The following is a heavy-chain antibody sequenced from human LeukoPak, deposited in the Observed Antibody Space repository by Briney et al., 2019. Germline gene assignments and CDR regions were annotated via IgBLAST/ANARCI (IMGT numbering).Heavy chain of an antibody. D-gene: IGHD3-3*01. V-gene: IGHV4-59*01. J-gene: IGHJ5*02. CDR2: IYYSGST. Sequence: SETLSLTCAVYGGSFSGYYWSWIRQPPGKGLEWIGYIYYSGSTNYNPSLKSRVTISVDTSKNQFSLKLSSVTAADTAVYYCARVDYDFWSGFDPWGQGTLVTVSS. CDR1: GGSFSGYY. CDR3: ARVDYDFWSGFDP.